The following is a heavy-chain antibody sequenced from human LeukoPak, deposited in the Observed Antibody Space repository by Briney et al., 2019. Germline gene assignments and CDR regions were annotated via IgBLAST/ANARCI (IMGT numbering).Heavy chain of an antibody. CDR1: GDSISSYY. Sequence: SETLSLTCTVSGDSISSYYWSWIRQPPRKGLEWIGYIYYSGGTNYNPSLKSRVTISVDTSKNQFSLKLSSVTAADTAVYYCARALDGYRYAFDFWGQGTMVTVS. V-gene: IGHV4-59*01. J-gene: IGHJ3*01. CDR2: IYYSGGT. D-gene: IGHD5-24*01. CDR3: ARALDGYRYAFDF.